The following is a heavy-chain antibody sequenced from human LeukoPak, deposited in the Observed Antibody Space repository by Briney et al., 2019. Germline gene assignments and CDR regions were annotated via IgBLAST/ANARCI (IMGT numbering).Heavy chain of an antibody. Sequence: PGXSLRLSCAASGFTFDDYAMHWVRHAPGKGLEWGSGISWNSGRIVYGDCVKGRLTISRDNAKNSLYLQMNSLRAEDMALYYCAKGQYDFWSGNVFDYWGQGTLVTVSS. D-gene: IGHD3-3*01. J-gene: IGHJ4*02. CDR3: AKGQYDFWSGNVFDY. V-gene: IGHV3-9*03. CDR2: ISWNSGRI. CDR1: GFTFDDYA.